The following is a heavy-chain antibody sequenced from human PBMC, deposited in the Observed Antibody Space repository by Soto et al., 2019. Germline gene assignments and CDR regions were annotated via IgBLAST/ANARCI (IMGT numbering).Heavy chain of an antibody. CDR2: IYWNNDR. CDR3: APRDYENGMDV. CDR1: GFSLSTSGVT. J-gene: IGHJ6*02. D-gene: IGHD4-17*01. Sequence: QITLKESGPTLVKPTQTLTLTCTFSGFSLSTSGVTVGWIRQPPGKPLEWLALIYWNNDRRYIPSLKSRLTITKDTTKNQVVLTMTNMDPVDTATYYCAPRDYENGMDVWGQGTTVTVSS. V-gene: IGHV2-5*01.